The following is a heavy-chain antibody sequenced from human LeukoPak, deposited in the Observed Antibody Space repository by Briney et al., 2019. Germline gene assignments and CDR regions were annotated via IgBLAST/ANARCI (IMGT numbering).Heavy chain of an antibody. Sequence: GGSLRLSCAASGFTFSSYEMNWVRQAPGKGLEWVANIKQDGSEKYYVDSVKGRFTISRDNAKNSLYLQMNSLRAEDTAVYYCASASSGFDYWGQGTLVTVSS. J-gene: IGHJ4*02. V-gene: IGHV3-7*01. CDR1: GFTFSSYE. D-gene: IGHD6-19*01. CDR3: ASASSGFDY. CDR2: IKQDGSEK.